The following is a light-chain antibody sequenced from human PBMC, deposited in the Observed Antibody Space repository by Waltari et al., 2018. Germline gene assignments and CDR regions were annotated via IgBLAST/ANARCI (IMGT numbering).Light chain of an antibody. CDR1: RSNIVAPYD. J-gene: IGLJ3*02. CDR3: QAYDNRLSGWV. Sequence: QSVLTQPPSVSGAPGQRVTISCTGSRSNIVAPYDVPWYQHLPGAAPKLLMYGKGNRPSGVPDRFSVAKSGASASLAISGLQAEDEAEYYCQAYDNRLSGWVFGGGTKLTVL. CDR2: GKG. V-gene: IGLV1-40*01.